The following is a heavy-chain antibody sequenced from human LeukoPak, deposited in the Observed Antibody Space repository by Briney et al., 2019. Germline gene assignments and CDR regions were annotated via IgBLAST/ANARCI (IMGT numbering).Heavy chain of an antibody. D-gene: IGHD1-14*01. CDR2: ISGSGGST. J-gene: IGHJ5*02. Sequence: PGGSLRLSCAASGFTFSSYSMNWVRQAPGKGLEWVSAISGSGGSTYYADSVKGRFTISRDNSKNTLYLQMNSLRAEDTAVYYCAKGRPYNSWFDPWGQGTLVTVSS. CDR3: AKGRPYNSWFDP. V-gene: IGHV3-23*01. CDR1: GFTFSSYS.